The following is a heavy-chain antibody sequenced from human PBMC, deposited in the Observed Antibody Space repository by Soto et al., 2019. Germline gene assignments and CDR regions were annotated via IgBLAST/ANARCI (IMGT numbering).Heavy chain of an antibody. J-gene: IGHJ6*02. V-gene: IGHV3-74*01. Sequence: PGGSLRLSCAASGFTFSSYRMHWVRQAPGKGLVWVSRINSDGSSTSHADSVKGRFTISRDNSKNTLYLQMNSLRAEDTAVYYCAKDRSGYYPSYGMDVWGQGTTVTVSS. CDR2: INSDGSST. D-gene: IGHD3-22*01. CDR1: GFTFSSYR. CDR3: AKDRSGYYPSYGMDV.